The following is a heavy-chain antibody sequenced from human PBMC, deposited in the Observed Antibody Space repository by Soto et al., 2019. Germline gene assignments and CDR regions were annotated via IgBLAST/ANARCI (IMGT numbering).Heavy chain of an antibody. Sequence: SATLSLTRTFYGNSIRNYYWAWIRQPPGKGLEWIGYVHSNGNTHHNPSLKSRVTISMDTSKNQFSLNLNSVTAADTAVYYCARGSTVTDYYYYGMDVWGQGTTVT. CDR1: GNSIRNYY. D-gene: IGHD4-4*01. CDR2: VHSNGNT. CDR3: ARGSTVTDYYYYGMDV. V-gene: IGHV4-59*08. J-gene: IGHJ6*02.